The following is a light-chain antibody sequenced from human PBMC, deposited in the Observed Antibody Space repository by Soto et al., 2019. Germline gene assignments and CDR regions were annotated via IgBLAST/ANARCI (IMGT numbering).Light chain of an antibody. J-gene: IGLJ2*01. CDR3: SSYTSSSTVV. CDR2: DVN. CDR1: SSDVGGYNY. V-gene: IGLV2-14*01. Sequence: QSALTQPASVSGSPGQSITISCTGTSSDVGGYNYVSWYQQHPGKAPKLMIYDVNNRPSGVSNPFSGSKSGNTASLTISGLQAEDEADYYCSSYTSSSTVVFGGGTQLTVL.